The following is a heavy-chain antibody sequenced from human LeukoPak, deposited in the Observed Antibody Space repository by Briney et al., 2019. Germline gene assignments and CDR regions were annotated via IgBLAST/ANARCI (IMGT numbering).Heavy chain of an antibody. Sequence: PSETLSLTCTVSGGSIRNHYWSWVRQPPGKALEWVGYVSDSGHTNSNPSLKSRVNISVDTSKNQFSLKLSSVTAADTAVYYCARDSSYTSGSYYDDYFDSWSQGTLVTVSS. CDR1: GGSIRNHY. V-gene: IGHV4-59*11. CDR2: VSDSGHT. J-gene: IGHJ4*02. D-gene: IGHD3-10*01. CDR3: ARDSSYTSGSYYDDYFDS.